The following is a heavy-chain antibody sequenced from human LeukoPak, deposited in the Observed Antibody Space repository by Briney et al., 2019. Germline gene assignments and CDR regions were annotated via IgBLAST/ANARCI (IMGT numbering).Heavy chain of an antibody. D-gene: IGHD2-2*01. V-gene: IGHV3-74*01. CDR1: GFTFSSNW. CDR3: ARAPRSVVQLKYYGMDV. Sequence: PGGSLRLSCAASGFTFSSNWMHWVRQAPGNRLVWVSRINSDGSSTSYADSVKGRFTISRDNAKNTVYLQMNSLRAEDTAVYYCARAPRSVVQLKYYGMDVWGQGTTVTVSS. J-gene: IGHJ6*02. CDR2: INSDGSST.